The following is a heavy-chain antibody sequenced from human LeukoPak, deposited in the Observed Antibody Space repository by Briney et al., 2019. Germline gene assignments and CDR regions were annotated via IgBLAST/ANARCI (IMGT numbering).Heavy chain of an antibody. D-gene: IGHD3-3*01. CDR1: GFTFGDYA. CDR3: SREGLRFVEWFKGLSDY. J-gene: IGHJ4*02. V-gene: IGHV3-49*04. CDR2: IRSKAYGGTT. Sequence: PGGSLRLSCTASGFTFGDYAMSWVRQAPGKGLGWVGFIRSKAYGGTTEYAASVKGRFTISRDDSNSIAYLQMNSLKTEDTAVYYCSREGLRFVEWFKGLSDYWGQGTLVTVSS.